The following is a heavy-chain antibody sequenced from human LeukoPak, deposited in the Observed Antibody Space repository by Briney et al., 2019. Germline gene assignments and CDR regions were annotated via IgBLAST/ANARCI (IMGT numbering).Heavy chain of an antibody. CDR3: ARDMIVPRYYFDY. CDR2: IIPIFGTA. D-gene: IGHD3-22*01. CDR1: GYTFTSYY. V-gene: IGHV1-69*13. J-gene: IGHJ4*02. Sequence: ASVKVSCKASGYTFTSYYMHWLRQAPGQGLEWMGGIIPIFGTANYAQKFQGRVTITADESTSTAYIELSSLRSEDTAVYYCARDMIVPRYYFDYWGQGTLVTVSS.